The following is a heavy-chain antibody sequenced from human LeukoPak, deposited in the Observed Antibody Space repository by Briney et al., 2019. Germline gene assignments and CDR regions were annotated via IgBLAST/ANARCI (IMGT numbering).Heavy chain of an antibody. Sequence: SQTLSLTCSVSGGSISSHYYWIWIRQPPGKGLEWIGSIYYSGSTYYNPSLKSRVTISVDTSKNQFSLKLSSLTAAETAVYYCARQYGSGSAYTPVVDLWGQGTLVTVSS. CDR2: IYYSGST. D-gene: IGHD3-10*01. V-gene: IGHV4-39*01. CDR1: GGSISSHYY. J-gene: IGHJ4*02. CDR3: ARQYGSGSAYTPVVDL.